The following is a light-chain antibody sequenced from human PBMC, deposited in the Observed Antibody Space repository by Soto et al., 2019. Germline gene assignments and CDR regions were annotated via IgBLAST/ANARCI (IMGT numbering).Light chain of an antibody. CDR3: CSYAGSNYV. J-gene: IGLJ1*01. Sequence: SVLPQAASVSGSPGRSITISCTGTSSDVGNYNLVSWYQHHPGKAPKLMIYEVSKRPSGVSNRFSGSKSGDTASLTISGLQAEDEADYYCCSYAGSNYVFGTGTKVTVL. CDR1: SSDVGNYNL. CDR2: EVS. V-gene: IGLV2-23*02.